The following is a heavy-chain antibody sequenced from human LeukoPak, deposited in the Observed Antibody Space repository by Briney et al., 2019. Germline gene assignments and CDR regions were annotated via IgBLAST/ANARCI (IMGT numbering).Heavy chain of an antibody. J-gene: IGHJ4*02. CDR2: MNPNSGNT. CDR3: ARIGLRGVIISRPLDY. CDR1: GYTFTSYD. D-gene: IGHD3-16*02. Sequence: ASVKVSCKASGYTFTSYDINWVRRATGQGLEWMGWMNPNSGNTGYAQKFQGRVTMTRNTSISTAYMELSSLRSEDTAVYYCARIGLRGVIISRPLDYWGQGTLVTVSS. V-gene: IGHV1-8*01.